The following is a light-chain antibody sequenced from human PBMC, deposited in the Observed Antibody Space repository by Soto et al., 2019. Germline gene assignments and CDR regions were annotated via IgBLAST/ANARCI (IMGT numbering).Light chain of an antibody. CDR2: DDN. CDR3: GSWDSSPSAYV. V-gene: IGLV1-51*01. J-gene: IGLJ1*01. Sequence: QSVLTQPPSVSAAPGQKVTISCSGSSSNIGGNSVSWYQQLPGTAPKLLIYDDNKRPSGIPDRFSGSKSGTSATLGITGFQTGDEADDYCGSWDSSPSAYVFGTGTNATVL. CDR1: SSNIGGNS.